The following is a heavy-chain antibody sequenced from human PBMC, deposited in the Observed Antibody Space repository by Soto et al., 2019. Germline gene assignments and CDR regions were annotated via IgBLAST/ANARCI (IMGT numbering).Heavy chain of an antibody. D-gene: IGHD1-7*01. J-gene: IGHJ3*02. Sequence: GGSLRLSCAASGFTFSSYAMSWVRQAPGKGLEWVSAISGSGGSTYYADSVKGRFTISRDNSKNTLYLQMNSLRAEDTAVYYCPGITGTDGAFDIWGQGTMVTVSS. CDR3: PGITGTDGAFDI. CDR2: ISGSGGST. V-gene: IGHV3-23*01. CDR1: GFTFSSYA.